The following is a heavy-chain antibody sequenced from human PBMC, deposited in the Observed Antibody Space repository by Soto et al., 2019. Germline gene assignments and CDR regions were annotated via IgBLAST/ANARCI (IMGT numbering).Heavy chain of an antibody. CDR3: ARIRRPAQNYYYYGMDV. D-gene: IGHD2-2*01. J-gene: IGHJ6*02. V-gene: IGHV2-70*01. CDR2: IDWDDDK. CDR1: GFSLSTSGMC. Sequence: SGPTLVNPTQTLTLTCTFSGFSLSTSGMCVSWIRRPPGKALEWLALIDWDDDKYYSTSLKTRLTISKDTSKNQVVLTMTNMDPVDTATYYCARIRRPAQNYYYYGMDVWGQGTTVTVSS.